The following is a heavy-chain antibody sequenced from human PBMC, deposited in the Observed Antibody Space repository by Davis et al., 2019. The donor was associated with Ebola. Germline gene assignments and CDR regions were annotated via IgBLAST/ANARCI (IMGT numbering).Heavy chain of an antibody. D-gene: IGHD5-12*01. V-gene: IGHV6-1*01. Sequence: HSQTLSLTCAISGDTVSSGAWNWIRQSPSRGLEWLGRTYYSSKWYHDYAVSVKSRITINPDTSKNQLSLQVNSVTPEDTAVYYCARGWLRSKFDYWGRGTLVTVSS. CDR1: GDTVSSGA. CDR3: ARGWLRSKFDY. CDR2: TYYSSKWYH. J-gene: IGHJ4*02.